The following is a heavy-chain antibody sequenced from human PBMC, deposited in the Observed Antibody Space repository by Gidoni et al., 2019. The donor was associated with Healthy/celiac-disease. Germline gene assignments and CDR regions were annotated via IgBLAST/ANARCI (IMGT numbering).Heavy chain of an antibody. J-gene: IGHJ3*02. CDR2: ISYDGSNK. CDR3: ARFRRGWSAFDI. D-gene: IGHD6-19*01. V-gene: IGHV3-30-3*01. Sequence: QVQLVESGGGVVQPGRSLRLSCAASGFTFSSYAMHWVRQAPGKGLEWVAVISYDGSNKYYADSVKGRFTISRDNSKNTLYLQMNSLRAEDTAVYYCARFRRGWSAFDIWGQGTMVTVSS. CDR1: GFTFSSYA.